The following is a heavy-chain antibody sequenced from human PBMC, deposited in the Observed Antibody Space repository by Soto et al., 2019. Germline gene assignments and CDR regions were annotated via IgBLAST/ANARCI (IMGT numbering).Heavy chain of an antibody. D-gene: IGHD3-9*01. CDR3: AKGSHERVLRYFDWLYN. CDR2: ISGSGGST. V-gene: IGHV3-23*01. J-gene: IGHJ5*02. CDR1: GFTFSSYA. Sequence: VGSLRLSCAASGFTFSSYAMSWVRQAPGKGLEWVSAISGSGGSTYYADSVKGRFTISRDNSKNTLYLQMNSLRAEDTAVYYCAKGSHERVLRYFDWLYNWGQGTLVTVSS.